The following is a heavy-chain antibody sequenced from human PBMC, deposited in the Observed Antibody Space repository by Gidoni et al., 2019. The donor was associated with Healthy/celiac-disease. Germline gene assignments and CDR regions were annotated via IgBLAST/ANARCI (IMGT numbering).Heavy chain of an antibody. CDR1: GFTFSSYA. J-gene: IGHJ4*02. V-gene: IGHV3-23*01. CDR3: AGAVAGPVDY. Sequence: EVQLLEAGGGLVQPGGSLRLSCAASGFTFSSYAMRWVRQAPGKGLGWVSASSGSGGSTYYADSGKGRFTISRDNSKNTLYLQMNSLRAEDTAVYYCAGAVAGPVDYWGQGTLVTVSS. D-gene: IGHD6-19*01. CDR2: SSGSGGST.